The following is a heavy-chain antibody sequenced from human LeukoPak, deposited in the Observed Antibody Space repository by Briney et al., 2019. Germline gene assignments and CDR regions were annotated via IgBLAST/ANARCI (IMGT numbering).Heavy chain of an antibody. V-gene: IGHV3-30-3*01. CDR1: GFTVSSNY. CDR2: ISYDGSNK. J-gene: IGHJ4*02. CDR3: ARGAYLAYPPDGY. Sequence: GGSLRLSCAASGFTVSSNYMSWVRQAPGKGLEWVAVISYDGSNKYYADSVKGRFTISRDNSKNTLYLQMNSLRAEDTAVYYCARGAYLAYPPDGYWGQGTLVTVSS. D-gene: IGHD3-16*01.